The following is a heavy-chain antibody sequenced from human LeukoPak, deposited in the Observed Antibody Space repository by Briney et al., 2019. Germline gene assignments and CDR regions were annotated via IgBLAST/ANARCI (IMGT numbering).Heavy chain of an antibody. CDR1: GYTFSDHY. CDR2: INPYSGDT. Sequence: ASVKVSCKTSGYTFSDHYVQWLRQAPGQGLEWMGWINPYSGDTSSARKFQGRVTMTKDTSITTAYLELTDLTSDDTAIYYCAREGRGSGHWAGFDFWGQGALVTVSS. J-gene: IGHJ4*02. V-gene: IGHV1-2*02. D-gene: IGHD7-27*01. CDR3: AREGRGSGHWAGFDF.